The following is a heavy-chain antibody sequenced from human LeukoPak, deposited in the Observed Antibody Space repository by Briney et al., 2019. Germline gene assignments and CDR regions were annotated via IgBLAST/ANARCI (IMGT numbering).Heavy chain of an antibody. CDR2: INPSGGST. CDR1: GYTFSSYD. CDR3: ARTCGEQLCLDY. J-gene: IGHJ4*02. D-gene: IGHD5-18*01. Sequence: ASVKVSCKASGYTFSSYDINWVRQATGQGLEWMGIINPSGGSTSYAQKFQGRVTMTRDTSTSTVYMELSSLRSEDTAVYYCARTCGEQLCLDYWGQGTLVTVSS. V-gene: IGHV1-46*01.